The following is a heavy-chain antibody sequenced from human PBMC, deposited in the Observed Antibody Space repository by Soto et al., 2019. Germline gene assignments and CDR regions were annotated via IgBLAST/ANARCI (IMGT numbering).Heavy chain of an antibody. D-gene: IGHD5-18*01. CDR3: ARDIFLGYSYGYWFDP. CDR1: GGSISSGGYY. J-gene: IGHJ5*02. V-gene: IGHV4-31*03. CDR2: IYYSGST. Sequence: SETLSLTCTVSGGSISSGGYYWSWIRQHPGKGLEWIGYIYYSGSTYYNPSLKSRVTISVDTSKNQFSLKLSSVTAADTAVYYCARDIFLGYSYGYWFDPWGQGTLVTVS.